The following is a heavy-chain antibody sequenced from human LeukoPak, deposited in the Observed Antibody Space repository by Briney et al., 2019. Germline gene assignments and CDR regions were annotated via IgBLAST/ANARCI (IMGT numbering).Heavy chain of an antibody. CDR2: IGNLHHGHGGDV. V-gene: IGHV4-38-2*02. D-gene: IGHD1-26*01. CDR1: GFSISSGHF. J-gene: IGHJ3*02. CDR3: ARPGGSYLI. Sequence: PSETLSLTCTVSGFSISSGHFWGWIRQSPAKGLEWIGSIGNLHHGHGGDVCYRPSLRSRVSLSVDTSRNSFSLRLTSVTAADTAVYYCARPGGSYLIWGQGTMVTVSS.